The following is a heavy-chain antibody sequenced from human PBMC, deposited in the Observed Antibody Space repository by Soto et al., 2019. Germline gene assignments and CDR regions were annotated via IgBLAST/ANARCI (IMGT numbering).Heavy chain of an antibody. CDR1: GFTFSNYG. CDR2: IWYDGSNK. J-gene: IGHJ4*02. V-gene: IGHV3-33*01. D-gene: IGHD2-15*01. Sequence: GGSLRLSCAASGFTFSNYGMHWVRQAPGKGLESVAVIWYDGSNKYYADSVKGRFTISRDNSKNTMYLQVNSLRAEDTAVYYCARAAPRYCSGGSCYSGRDYWGQGTLVTVSS. CDR3: ARAAPRYCSGGSCYSGRDY.